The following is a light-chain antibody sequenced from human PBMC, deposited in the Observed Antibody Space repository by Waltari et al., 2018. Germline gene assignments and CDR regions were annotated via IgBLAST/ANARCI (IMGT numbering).Light chain of an antibody. CDR1: SLRSYY. J-gene: IGLJ2*01. Sequence: SSELTQDPAVSVAVGETVRITCQGDSLRSYYASWYQQKPGQAPVLVIYGKNNRPSGIPDRFSGPSSGNTASLTITGAQAEDEADYYCNSRDSSGNHLVFGGGTKLTVL. CDR2: GKN. V-gene: IGLV3-19*01. CDR3: NSRDSSGNHLV.